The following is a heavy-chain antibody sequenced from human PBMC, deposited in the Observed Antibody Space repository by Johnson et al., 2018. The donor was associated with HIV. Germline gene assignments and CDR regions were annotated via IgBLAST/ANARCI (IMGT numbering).Heavy chain of an antibody. CDR1: GFTVSSNY. V-gene: IGHV3-30-3*01. J-gene: IGHJ3*02. Sequence: QVQLVESGGGLIQPGGSLRLSCAASGFTVSSNYMSWVRQAPGKGLEWVAVISYDGSNKYYADSVKGRFTISRDNSKNTLYLQMNSLRAEDTAVYYCARIPARWYLNDAFDIWGQGTMVTVSS. CDR2: ISYDGSNK. D-gene: IGHD6-13*01. CDR3: ARIPARWYLNDAFDI.